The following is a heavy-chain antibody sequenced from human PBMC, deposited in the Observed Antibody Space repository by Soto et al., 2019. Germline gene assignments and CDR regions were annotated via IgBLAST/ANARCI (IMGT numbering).Heavy chain of an antibody. CDR3: ARAPHSTSYGGNSGAFDI. D-gene: IGHD4-17*01. CDR2: INPNSGGT. CDR1: GYTFTGYY. Sequence: ASVKVSCKASGYTFTGYYMHWVRQAPGQGLEWMGWINPNSGGTNYAQKFQGWVTMTRDTSISTAYMELSRLRSDDTAVYYCARAPHSTSYGGNSGAFDIWGQGTMVTVSS. V-gene: IGHV1-2*04. J-gene: IGHJ3*02.